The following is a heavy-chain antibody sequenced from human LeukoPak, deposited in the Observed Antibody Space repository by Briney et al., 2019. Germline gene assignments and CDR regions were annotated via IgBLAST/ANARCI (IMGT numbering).Heavy chain of an antibody. CDR1: GGSMTTGTYH. Sequence: SQTLSLTCTVSGGSMTTGTYHLTWIRQSAAKVLVWIGLIYPSGGTNSSPSLKSRLTISIAASNNQFSLKLSSVTAADTDVYYCATGGPADCRGGACYSLDSWGQGTLVTVSS. V-gene: IGHV4-61*02. CDR2: IYPSGGT. D-gene: IGHD2-15*01. J-gene: IGHJ4*02. CDR3: ATGGPADCRGGACYSLDS.